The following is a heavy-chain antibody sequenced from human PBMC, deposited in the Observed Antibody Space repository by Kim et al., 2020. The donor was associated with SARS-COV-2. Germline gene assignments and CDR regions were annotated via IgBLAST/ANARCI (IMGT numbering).Heavy chain of an antibody. Sequence: YADSVKGRFTISRDNAKNSLYLQMNSLRAEDTAVYYCARDGSSWGWFDPWGQGTLVTVSS. J-gene: IGHJ5*02. V-gene: IGHV3-11*04. D-gene: IGHD6-13*01. CDR3: ARDGSSWGWFDP.